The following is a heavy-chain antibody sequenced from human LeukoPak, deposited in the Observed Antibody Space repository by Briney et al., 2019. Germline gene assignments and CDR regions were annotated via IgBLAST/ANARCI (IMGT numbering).Heavy chain of an antibody. D-gene: IGHD3-9*01. CDR2: IKEDGRDQ. CDR1: GCTFSNFW. V-gene: IGHV3-7*04. J-gene: IGHJ4*02. CDR3: ARDFDYSFDY. Sequence: GGSLRLSCAPSGCTFSNFWMSWVRQAPGKGLEWVAKIKEDGRDQYYVDSVKGRFIISRDNAKNALYLQMHSLRVEDTAVYYCARDFDYSFDYWGQGTLVTVSS.